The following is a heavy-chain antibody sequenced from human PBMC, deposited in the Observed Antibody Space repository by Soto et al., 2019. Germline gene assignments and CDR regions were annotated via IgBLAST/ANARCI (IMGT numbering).Heavy chain of an antibody. CDR2: ISASSGTI. J-gene: IGHJ4*01. V-gene: IGHV3-48*03. CDR1: GFTFNTYE. CDR3: ARDPNPNDSHDSSGIFDY. D-gene: IGHD3-22*01. Sequence: GGSLRLSCAASGFTFNTYEMNWVRQPPGKGLEWVSYISASSGTIYYAYSVRGRFTISRDHAKNSVYLQMNSLRAEDTAVYYCARDPNPNDSHDSSGIFDYWGQGILVTVSS.